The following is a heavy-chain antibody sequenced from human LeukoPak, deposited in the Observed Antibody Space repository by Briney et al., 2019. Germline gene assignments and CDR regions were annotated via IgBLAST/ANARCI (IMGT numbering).Heavy chain of an antibody. Sequence: SVNVSCTSSGGTFSIYAISWVRQAPGQGLEWMGGIISIFGTANYAQKFQGRVTITTDESTRTDYMELRRVRAEETAGYYCARDRYDGSGYYEGGALPFDYWGQGTLVTVSS. CDR2: IISIFGTA. J-gene: IGHJ4*02. D-gene: IGHD3-22*01. CDR3: ARDRYDGSGYYEGGALPFDY. V-gene: IGHV1-69*05. CDR1: GGTFSIYA.